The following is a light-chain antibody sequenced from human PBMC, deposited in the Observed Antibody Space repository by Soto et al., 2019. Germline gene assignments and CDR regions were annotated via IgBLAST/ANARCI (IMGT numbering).Light chain of an antibody. J-gene: IGLJ2*01. CDR2: EGS. CDR1: SSDVGSYNL. CDR3: CSYAGSSIVV. V-gene: IGLV2-23*01. Sequence: QSALTQPASVSGSPGQSITISCTGTSSDVGSYNLVSWYQQPPGKAPKLMIYEGSKRPSGVSNRFFGSKSGNTASLTISGLLGEDEVDYYCCSYAGSSIVVFGGGTKLTVL.